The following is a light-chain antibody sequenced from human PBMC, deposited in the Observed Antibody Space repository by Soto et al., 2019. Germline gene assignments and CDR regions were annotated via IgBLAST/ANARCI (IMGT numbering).Light chain of an antibody. CDR2: GAS. CDR1: KRVSTY. V-gene: IGKV3-20*01. Sequence: EIVLTQSQATLSLSPGERATLSCRASKRVSTYLAWYQQKPGQAPRLLIYGASSRATGIPDRFSGSGSGTDFTLTISRLEPEDFAVYYCQQYGSSLITFGQGTRLEIK. J-gene: IGKJ5*01. CDR3: QQYGSSLIT.